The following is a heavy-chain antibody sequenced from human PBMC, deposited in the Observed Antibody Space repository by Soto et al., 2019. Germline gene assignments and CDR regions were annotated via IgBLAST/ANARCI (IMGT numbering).Heavy chain of an antibody. CDR1: GFTFDDYA. D-gene: IGHD2-2*01. J-gene: IGHJ4*01. Sequence: GGSLRLSCTASGFTFDDYAMHWVRQAPGRGLEWVSGITWNSGNIAYADSVKGRFTIARDDDNNSLYLQMNSLRPEDTALYYCVKDSYADFHRVLSTAEYFFDYWGHGTLATVSS. V-gene: IGHV3-9*01. CDR3: VKDSYADFHRVLSTAEYFFDY. CDR2: ITWNSGNI.